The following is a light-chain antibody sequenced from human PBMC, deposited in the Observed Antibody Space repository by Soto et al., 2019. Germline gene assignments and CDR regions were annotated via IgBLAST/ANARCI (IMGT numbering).Light chain of an antibody. CDR3: LYFDSSRGVV. CDR1: SSNIGAGYD. V-gene: IGLV1-40*01. Sequence: QSVLTQPPSVSGAPGQRVTISCTGSSSNIGAGYDVHWYQQLPGRAPKLLIYGNTNRPSGVPDRFSGSKSGTSASLAITGLEADEEADYYRLYFDSSRGVVFGGGTKLTVL. J-gene: IGLJ2*01. CDR2: GNT.